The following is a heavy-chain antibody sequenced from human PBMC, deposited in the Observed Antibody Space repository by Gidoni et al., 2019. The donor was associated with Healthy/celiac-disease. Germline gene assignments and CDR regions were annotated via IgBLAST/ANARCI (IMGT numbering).Heavy chain of an antibody. CDR2: IYYSGST. D-gene: IGHD3-22*01. CDR3: ASLYYYDSSGYYLYYYYYGMDV. Sequence: QVQLQESGPGLVKPSETLSLTCTVSGGSVSSGRYYWSWIRQPPGKGLEWIGYIYYSGSTNYNPSLKSRVTISVDTSKNQFSLKLSSVTAADTAVYYCASLYYYDSSGYYLYYYYYGMDVWGQGTTVTVSS. V-gene: IGHV4-61*01. J-gene: IGHJ6*02. CDR1: GGSVSSGRYY.